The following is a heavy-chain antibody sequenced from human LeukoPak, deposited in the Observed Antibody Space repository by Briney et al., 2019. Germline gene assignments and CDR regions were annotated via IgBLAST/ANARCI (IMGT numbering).Heavy chain of an antibody. CDR3: VRHISTNTGYFDS. Sequence: SETLSLTCTVSGGSFTDYYWGWIRQPPGKGLEWIGSIYYRGNTFYNPSLRNRVSISIDTSRDQFSLDLSFVTAADTALYYCVRHISTNTGYFDSCGQGTLVSVSS. CDR1: GGSFTDYY. V-gene: IGHV4-39*01. D-gene: IGHD5-24*01. CDR2: IYYRGNT. J-gene: IGHJ4*02.